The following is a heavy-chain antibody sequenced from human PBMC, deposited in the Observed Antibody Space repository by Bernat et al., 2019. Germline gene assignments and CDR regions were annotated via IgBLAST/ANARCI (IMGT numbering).Heavy chain of an antibody. CDR1: GGSISSSSYY. V-gene: IGHV4-39*01. CDR2: IYYSGST. J-gene: IGHJ3*02. D-gene: IGHD3-10*02. CDR3: ARAYVLDAFDI. Sequence: QLQLQESGPGLVKPSETLSLTCTVSGGSISSSSYYWGWIRQPPGKGLEWIGSIYYSGSTYYNPSLKSRVTISVDTSKNQFSLRLSSVTAADTAVYYCARAYVLDAFDIWGQGTMVTVSS.